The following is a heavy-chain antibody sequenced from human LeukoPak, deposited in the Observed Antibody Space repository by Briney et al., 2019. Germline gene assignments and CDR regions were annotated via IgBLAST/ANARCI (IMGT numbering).Heavy chain of an antibody. V-gene: IGHV1-18*04. CDR2: ISAYNGNT. CDR3: ARASILWFGELYRLDY. J-gene: IGHJ4*02. D-gene: IGHD3-10*01. CDR1: GYTFTSYG. Sequence: ASVKVSCKASGYTFTSYGISWVRQAPGQGLEWMGWISAYNGNTNYARKLQGRVTMTTDTSTSTAYMELRSLRPDDTAVYYCARASILWFGELYRLDYWGQGTLVTVSS.